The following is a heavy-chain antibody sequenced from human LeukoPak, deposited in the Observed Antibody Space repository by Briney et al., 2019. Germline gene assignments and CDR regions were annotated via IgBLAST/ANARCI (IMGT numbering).Heavy chain of an antibody. J-gene: IGHJ5*02. CDR3: ARDGGIFHPNWFDP. CDR1: GYTFTSYG. V-gene: IGHV1-18*01. D-gene: IGHD2/OR15-2a*01. CDR2: MSAYNGNT. Sequence: ASVKVSCKASGYTFTSYGISWVRQAPGQGLEWMGWMSAYNGNTNYAQKLQGRVTMTTDTSTSTAYMELRSLRSDDTAVYYCARDGGIFHPNWFDPWGQGTLVTVSS.